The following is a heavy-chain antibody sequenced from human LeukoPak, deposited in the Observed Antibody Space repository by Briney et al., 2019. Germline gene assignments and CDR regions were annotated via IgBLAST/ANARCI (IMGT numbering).Heavy chain of an antibody. J-gene: IGHJ4*02. CDR3: ARGVPEYSGYDSPQGFDY. CDR2: INSDGRSA. CDR1: GFTFSSYW. D-gene: IGHD5-12*01. V-gene: IGHV3-74*01. Sequence: GGSLRLSCAASGFTFSSYWMHWVRQAPGKGLVWVSRINSDGRSASYADSVKGRFTISRDNAKNTLYLQMNSLRAEDTAVYYCARGVPEYSGYDSPQGFDYWGQGTLVTVSS.